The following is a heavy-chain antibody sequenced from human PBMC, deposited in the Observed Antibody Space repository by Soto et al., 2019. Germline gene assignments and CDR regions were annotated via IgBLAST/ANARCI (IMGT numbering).Heavy chain of an antibody. CDR1: GYTFTSYG. CDR3: ASVSEEVVVAAHYYYYYYMDV. CDR2: ISAYNGNT. Sequence: QVQLVQSGAEVKKPGASVKVSCKASGYTFTSYGISWVRQAPGQGLEWMGWISAYNGNTNYAQKLQGRVTMTTDTSTSTAYMELRGLRSDDTAVYYCASVSEEVVVAAHYYYYYYMDVWGKGTTVTVSS. D-gene: IGHD2-15*01. J-gene: IGHJ6*03. V-gene: IGHV1-18*01.